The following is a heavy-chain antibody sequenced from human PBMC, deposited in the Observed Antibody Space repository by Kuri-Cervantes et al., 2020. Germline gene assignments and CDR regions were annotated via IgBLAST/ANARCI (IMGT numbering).Heavy chain of an antibody. CDR2: INSDGSST. Sequence: GESLKISCAASGFTFSSEWMHWVRQVPGKGLVWVSRINSDGSSTIYADSVKGRFTISRDNAENTLYLQMNSLRAEDTAVYYCAVVTATHYWGQETLVTVSS. J-gene: IGHJ4*02. CDR3: AVVTATHY. V-gene: IGHV3-74*01. CDR1: GFTFSSEW. D-gene: IGHD2-21*02.